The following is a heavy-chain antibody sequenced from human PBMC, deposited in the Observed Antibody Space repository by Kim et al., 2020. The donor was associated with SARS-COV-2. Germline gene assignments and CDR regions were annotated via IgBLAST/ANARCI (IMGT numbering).Heavy chain of an antibody. Sequence: GGSLRLSCAASGFTFSGSAIHWVRQASGKGLAWVGRIRSKANSYATAFAASVRGRSSIFRDDSKNTAYLQMNNLKTEDKAVYYCSSVLATTSGFWDAFD. CDR2: IRSKANSYAT. D-gene: IGHD1-1*01. V-gene: IGHV3-73*01. CDR3: SSVLATTSGFWDAFD. J-gene: IGHJ3*02. CDR1: GFTFSGSA.